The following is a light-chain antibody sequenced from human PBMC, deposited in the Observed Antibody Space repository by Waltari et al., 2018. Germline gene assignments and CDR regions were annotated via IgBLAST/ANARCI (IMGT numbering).Light chain of an antibody. CDR1: QSISSY. CDR2: AAS. V-gene: IGKV1-39*01. CDR3: QQSYSTP. Sequence: DIQMTQSPSSLSASVGDSVTITCRASQSISSYLNWYQQKPGKAPKLLIYAASSLQSGVPSRFSGSGSGTDFTLTISSLQPEDFATYYCQQSYSTPFGPGTKVDIK. J-gene: IGKJ3*01.